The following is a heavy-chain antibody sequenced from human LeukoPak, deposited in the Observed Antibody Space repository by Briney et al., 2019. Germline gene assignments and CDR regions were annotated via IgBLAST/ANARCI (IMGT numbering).Heavy chain of an antibody. D-gene: IGHD3-22*01. CDR2: ISTSAGTI. V-gene: IGHV3-11*01. CDR1: GFTFSDYY. CDR3: ARDAIDSSGFDFDY. Sequence: PGESLRLSCAASGFTFSDYYMTWIRQAPGKGLEWISYISTSAGTIYYADSVKSRFTISRDNAKNSLYLQMNSLRAEDTAVYYCARDAIDSSGFDFDYWGQGTLVTVSS. J-gene: IGHJ4*02.